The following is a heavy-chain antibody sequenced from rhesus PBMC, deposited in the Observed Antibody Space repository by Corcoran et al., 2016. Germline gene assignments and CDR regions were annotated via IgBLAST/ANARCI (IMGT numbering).Heavy chain of an antibody. CDR2: IYGSSGST. J-gene: IGHJ1*01. Sequence: QVQLQESGPGLVKPSETLSLTCAVSGYSISSNYWSWIRQPPGKGLEWIGYIYGSSGSTYYNPSLKSRVTISTDTSKNQFSLKLSSVTAADTAVYYCARGGCSGIYCTPAEYFEVWGQGALVTVSS. V-gene: IGHV4-147*01. CDR1: GYSISSNY. D-gene: IGHD2-27*01. CDR3: ARGGCSGIYCTPAEYFEV.